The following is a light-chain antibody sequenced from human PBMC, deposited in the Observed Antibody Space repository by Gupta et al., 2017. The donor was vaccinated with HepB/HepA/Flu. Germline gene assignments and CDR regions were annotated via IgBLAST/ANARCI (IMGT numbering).Light chain of an antibody. CDR3: QQTNNFPIT. CDR1: QGIGNW. V-gene: IGKV1-12*01. CDR2: TAS. J-gene: IGKJ5*01. Sequence: DVQMTQSPSSVSASVGDRVTISCRASQGIGNWLAWYQQKPGKAPKLLIYTASSLKSGVPSRFSGSGSGTDFTLTISSLQPKDFATYYCQQTNNFPITFGQGTRLEIK.